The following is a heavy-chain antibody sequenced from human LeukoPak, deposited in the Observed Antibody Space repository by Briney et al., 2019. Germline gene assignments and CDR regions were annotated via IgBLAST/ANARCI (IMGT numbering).Heavy chain of an antibody. J-gene: IGHJ5*02. D-gene: IGHD3-10*01. CDR2: IYHSGST. CDR1: GGSTSSGGYS. V-gene: IGHV4-30-2*05. Sequence: PSQTLSLTCAVSGGSTSSGGYSWSWIRQPPGKGLEWIGYIYHSGSTYYNPSLKSRVTISVDTSKNQFSLKLSSVTAADTAVYYCARTARSPMVRGSRKRNWFDPWGQGTLVTVSS. CDR3: ARTARSPMVRGSRKRNWFDP.